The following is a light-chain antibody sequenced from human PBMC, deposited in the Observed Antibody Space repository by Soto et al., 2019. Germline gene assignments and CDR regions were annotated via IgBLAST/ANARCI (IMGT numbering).Light chain of an antibody. J-gene: IGKJ4*01. V-gene: IGKV1-12*01. CDR1: QDINSW. Sequence: DIQMTQSPSSVSASVGDRVTITCRASQDINSWLTWYQQKPGKAPKVLIYIASRLQSGVPSRFSGRGSGADFSLTISSLQSEDFAVYYCQQYNNWPLTFGGGTKVDIK. CDR3: QQYNNWPLT. CDR2: IAS.